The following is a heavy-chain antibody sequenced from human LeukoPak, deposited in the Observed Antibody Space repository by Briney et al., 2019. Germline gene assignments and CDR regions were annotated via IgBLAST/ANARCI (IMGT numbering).Heavy chain of an antibody. J-gene: IGHJ3*02. CDR1: GFTFSSYS. Sequence: RGSLRLSCAASGFTFSSYSMHWVRQAPGKGLEWVALISNDGRNKYYADSVKGRFTISRDNSKNTLYLQMDSLRTEDTAVHYCAREDGNFHDAFDIWGQGTMVTVSS. CDR2: ISNDGRNK. D-gene: IGHD1-7*01. V-gene: IGHV3-30*04. CDR3: AREDGNFHDAFDI.